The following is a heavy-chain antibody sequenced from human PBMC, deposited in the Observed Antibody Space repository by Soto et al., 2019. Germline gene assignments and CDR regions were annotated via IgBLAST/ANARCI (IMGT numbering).Heavy chain of an antibody. Sequence: SVKVSCKASGFTFTSSAVQWVRQARGQRLEWIGWIGAYSGNTNYAQKLQDRVTMTTDTSTSTAYMELRSLRSDDTAVYYCARDLLIPAANYGMDVWGQGTTVTVSS. CDR1: GFTFTSSA. D-gene: IGHD2-2*01. CDR3: ARDLLIPAANYGMDV. J-gene: IGHJ6*02. V-gene: IGHV1-58*01. CDR2: IGAYSGNT.